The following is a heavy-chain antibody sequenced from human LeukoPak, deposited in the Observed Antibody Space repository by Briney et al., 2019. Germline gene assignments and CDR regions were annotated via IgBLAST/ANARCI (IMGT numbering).Heavy chain of an antibody. V-gene: IGHV3-73*01. CDR1: GFTFSGSA. CDR2: IRSKANSYAT. Sequence: GSLKLSCAASGFTFSGSAMHWVRQASGKGLEWVGRIRSKANSYATAYAASVKGRFTISRDDSRNTAYLQMNSLKTEDTAVYYCTRWSDIVATGYYYCMDVWGKGTTVTVSS. CDR3: TRWSDIVATGYYYCMDV. J-gene: IGHJ6*03. D-gene: IGHD5-12*01.